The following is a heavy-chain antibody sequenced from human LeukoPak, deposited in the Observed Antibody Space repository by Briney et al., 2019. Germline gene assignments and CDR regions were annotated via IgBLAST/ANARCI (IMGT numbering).Heavy chain of an antibody. CDR3: VKDRTGNYVAWFDP. J-gene: IGHJ5*02. V-gene: IGHV3-23*01. CDR1: GFTFGSYA. D-gene: IGHD4-11*01. CDR2: ISSGGGST. Sequence: GGSLRLSCAASGFTFGSYAMSWVRQAPGKGLEWVSSISSGGGSTYYADSVKGRFTISRDNSKNTLYLQMNSLRAEDAAVYYCVKDRTGNYVAWFDPWGQGTLVTVSS.